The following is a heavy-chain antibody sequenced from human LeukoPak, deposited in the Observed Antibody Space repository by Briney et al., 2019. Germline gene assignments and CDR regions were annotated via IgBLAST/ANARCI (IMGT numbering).Heavy chain of an antibody. D-gene: IGHD6-13*01. CDR1: GYTFTSYA. Sequence: ASVKVSCKASGYTFTSYAMNWVRQAPGQGLEWMGWINTNTGNPTYAQGFTGRFVFSLDTSVSTAYLQISSLKAKDTAVYYCARTLPSRAAAGTYWFDPWGQGTLVTVSS. CDR2: INTNTGNP. J-gene: IGHJ5*02. V-gene: IGHV7-4-1*02. CDR3: ARTLPSRAAAGTYWFDP.